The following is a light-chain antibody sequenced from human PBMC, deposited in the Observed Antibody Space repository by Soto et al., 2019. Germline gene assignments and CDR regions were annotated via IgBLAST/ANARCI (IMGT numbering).Light chain of an antibody. CDR3: ASYTAASNMV. V-gene: IGLV2-14*03. Sequence: QAVLTQPASVSGSLGHAITISCTGTRSDIGSRNSVSWYQHHPGKAPKLMIYDVNIRPSGVSHRFSGSKSGNAASLTISGLQAEEEADYSCASYTAASNMVFGGGTKVTVL. J-gene: IGLJ2*01. CDR1: RSDIGSRNS. CDR2: DVN.